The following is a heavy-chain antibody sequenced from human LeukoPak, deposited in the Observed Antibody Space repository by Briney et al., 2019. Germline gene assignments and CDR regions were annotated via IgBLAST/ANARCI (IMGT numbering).Heavy chain of an antibody. J-gene: IGHJ6*03. D-gene: IGHD3-3*01. CDR1: GGTFSSYA. CDR2: INPMFGTA. V-gene: IGHV1-69*05. Sequence: ASVKVSCKASGGTFSSYAINWVRQAPGQGLEWMGGINPMFGTANYAQKFQGRVTITTDESTSTAHMELSSLRSEDTAVYYCARDLLRFPREDYYYMDVSGKGTTVTVSS. CDR3: ARDLLRFPREDYYYMDV.